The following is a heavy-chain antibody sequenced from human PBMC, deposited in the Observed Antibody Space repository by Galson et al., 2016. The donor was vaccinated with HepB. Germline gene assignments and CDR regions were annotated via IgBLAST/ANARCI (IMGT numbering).Heavy chain of an antibody. J-gene: IGHJ5*02. CDR2: IYYRSTWYT. V-gene: IGHV6-1*01. CDR1: GDSVSSDSGA. Sequence: CAISGDSVSSDSGAWNWIRQSPSRGLEWLGRIYYRSTWYTDYAVSVKSRITIRADTSKNQPSLQLNSVTPEDTAVYYCARDAVTLYMYTWFDPWGQGTLVTVSS. CDR3: ARDAVTLYMYTWFDP. D-gene: IGHD4-17*01.